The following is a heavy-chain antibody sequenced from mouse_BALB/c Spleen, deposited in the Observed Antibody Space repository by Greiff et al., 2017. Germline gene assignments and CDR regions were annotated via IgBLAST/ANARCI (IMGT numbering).Heavy chain of an antibody. Sequence: VQLQQSGAELARPGASVKLSCKASGYTFTSYWMQWVKQRPGQGLEWIGAIYPGDGDTRYTQKFKGKATLTADKSSSTAYMQLSSLASEDSAVYYCARDRYDVAMDYWGQGTSVTVSS. D-gene: IGHD2-14*01. CDR2: IYPGDGDT. CDR1: GYTFTSYW. V-gene: IGHV1-87*01. J-gene: IGHJ4*01. CDR3: ARDRYDVAMDY.